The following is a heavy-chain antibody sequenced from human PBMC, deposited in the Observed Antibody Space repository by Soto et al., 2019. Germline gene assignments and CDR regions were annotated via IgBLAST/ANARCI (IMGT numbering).Heavy chain of an antibody. CDR1: GHTLINYY. CDR3: AINCYDRSGYLY. CDR2: IDPSGNGT. V-gene: IGHV1-46*01. D-gene: IGHD3-22*01. J-gene: IGHJ4*02. Sequence: QVQLVQSGAEVKKPGASVKVSCKTSGHTLINYYMHWVRQAPGQGLDWLGKIDPSGNGTSYAERFQGRINLTSDTSTKTVYVELSILRSEDTAIYYGAINCYDRSGYLYWGQGTLVTVSS.